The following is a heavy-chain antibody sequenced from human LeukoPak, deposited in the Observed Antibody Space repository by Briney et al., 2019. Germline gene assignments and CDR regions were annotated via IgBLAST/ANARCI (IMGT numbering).Heavy chain of an antibody. Sequence: GGSLRLSCAASGFTFSSYWMHWVRQAPGKGLVWVSRINNDESSTSYADSVKGRFTISRDNAKNTLYLQMNSLRAEDTAVYYCTRGFSNRYYYYGMDVWGQGTTVTVSS. J-gene: IGHJ6*02. CDR3: TRGFSNRYYYYGMDV. D-gene: IGHD4-11*01. CDR1: GFTFSSYW. V-gene: IGHV3-74*01. CDR2: INNDESST.